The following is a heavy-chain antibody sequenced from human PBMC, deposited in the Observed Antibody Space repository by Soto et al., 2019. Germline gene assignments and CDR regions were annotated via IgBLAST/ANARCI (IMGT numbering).Heavy chain of an antibody. D-gene: IGHD4-17*01. J-gene: IGHJ4*02. CDR3: ARSGDYGDYFGPSRLIDY. CDR2: ISSSSSTI. CDR1: GFTFSSYS. Sequence: GGSLRLSCAASGFTFSSYSMNWVRQAPGKGLEWVSYISSSSSTIYYADSVKGRFTISRDNAKNSLYLQMNSLRAEDTAVYYCARSGDYGDYFGPSRLIDYWGQGTLVTVSS. V-gene: IGHV3-48*01.